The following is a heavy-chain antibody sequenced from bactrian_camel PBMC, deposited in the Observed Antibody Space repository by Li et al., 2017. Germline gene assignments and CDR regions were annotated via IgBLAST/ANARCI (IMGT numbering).Heavy chain of an antibody. CDR2: IGNEGSK. J-gene: IGHJ4*01. D-gene: IGHD5*01. Sequence: HVQLVESGGGSVQAGGSLTLSCAVSGNGDGSGYRCTGWFRQAPGQEREGVAVIGNEGSKGYGESVKGRFTISRDNAKNTLYLQMNSLKTEDTAVYYCATDPGVGTDFVLGAYNRYDRFGIKGQGTQVTVS. CDR1: GNGDGSGY. V-gene: IGHV3S55*01.